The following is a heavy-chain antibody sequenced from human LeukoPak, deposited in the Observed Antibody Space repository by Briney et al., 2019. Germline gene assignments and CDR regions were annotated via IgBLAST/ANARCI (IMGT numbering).Heavy chain of an antibody. CDR2: INHSGST. V-gene: IGHV4-34*01. Sequence: SETLSLTCAVYGGSFSGYYWSWIRQPPGKGLEWIGEINHSGSTNYNPSLKSRVTISVDTSKNQFSLKLSSVTAADTAVYYCARGASYYAPFNYWGQGTLVTVSS. CDR1: GGSFSGYY. D-gene: IGHD3-10*01. CDR3: ARGASYYAPFNY. J-gene: IGHJ4*02.